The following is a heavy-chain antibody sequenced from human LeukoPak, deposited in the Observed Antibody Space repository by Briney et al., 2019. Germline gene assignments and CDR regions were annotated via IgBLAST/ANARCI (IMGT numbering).Heavy chain of an antibody. Sequence: AASVRVSCKVSGYTLTELSMHWVRQAPGKGLEWMGGFDPEDGETIYAQKFQGRVTMTEDTSTDTAYMELSSLRSEDTAVYYCAREPITWGEDAFDMWGQGAMVTVSS. V-gene: IGHV1-24*01. CDR1: GYTLTELS. D-gene: IGHD1-26*01. CDR3: AREPITWGEDAFDM. CDR2: FDPEDGET. J-gene: IGHJ3*02.